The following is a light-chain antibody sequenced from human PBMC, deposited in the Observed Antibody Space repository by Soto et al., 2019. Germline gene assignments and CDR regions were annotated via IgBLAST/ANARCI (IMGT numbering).Light chain of an antibody. Sequence: QSALTQPASVSGSPGQSITISCTGTSSDVGNYNLVSWYQQHPGKAPKLMIFGVSNRPSGVSNRFSGSKSGNTASLTISGLQAEDEADYYCISYTTSSTSYVFGTGTKVTVL. CDR3: ISYTTSSTSYV. CDR1: SSDVGNYNL. CDR2: GVS. V-gene: IGLV2-14*02. J-gene: IGLJ1*01.